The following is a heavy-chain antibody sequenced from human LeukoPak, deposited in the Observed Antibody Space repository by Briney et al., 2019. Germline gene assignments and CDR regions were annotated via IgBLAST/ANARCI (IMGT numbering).Heavy chain of an antibody. J-gene: IGHJ4*02. CDR3: ARDLTSYYYDNNGAFDF. CDR2: IIPILDTP. V-gene: IGHV1-69*04. Sequence: ASVKVSCKASGGTFSSYAISWVRQAPGQGLEWMGRIIPILDTPNYAQKFQGRVTITADKSTSTAYMELSGLRSEDTAVYYCARDLTSYYYDNNGAFDFWGQGTLVTVSS. D-gene: IGHD3-22*01. CDR1: GGTFSSYA.